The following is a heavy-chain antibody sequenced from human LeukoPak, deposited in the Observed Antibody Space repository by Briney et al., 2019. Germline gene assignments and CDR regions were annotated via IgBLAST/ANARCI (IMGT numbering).Heavy chain of an antibody. J-gene: IGHJ4*02. Sequence: PGGSLRLSCAASGFTFSSYTMSWVRQAPGKGLEWGSTITTSDGNTYYADSVKGRFTVSRDNSKNTLFLQMNSLRAEDTAVYYCAKDGGLWVSAHWGDSWGRGTLVTVSS. CDR1: GFTFSSYT. CDR3: AKDGGLWVSAHWGDS. V-gene: IGHV3-23*01. CDR2: ITTSDGNT. D-gene: IGHD7-27*01.